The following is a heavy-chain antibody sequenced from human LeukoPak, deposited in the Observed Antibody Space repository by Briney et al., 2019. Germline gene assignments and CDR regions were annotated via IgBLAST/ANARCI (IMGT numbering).Heavy chain of an antibody. Sequence: SETLSLTCTVSGGSISSSSYYWGWIRQPPGKGLEWIGIIYYSGSTYYNPSLKTRVTISVDTSKNQFSLKLSSVTAADTAVYYCARLYDSSFDYWGQGTLVTVSS. V-gene: IGHV4-39*01. D-gene: IGHD3-3*01. CDR3: ARLYDSSFDY. CDR2: IYYSGST. CDR1: GGSISSSSYY. J-gene: IGHJ4*02.